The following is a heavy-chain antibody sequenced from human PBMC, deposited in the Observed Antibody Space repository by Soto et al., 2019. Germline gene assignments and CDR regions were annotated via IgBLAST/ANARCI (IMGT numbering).Heavy chain of an antibody. V-gene: IGHV3-11*06. CDR3: ARVVRLMLYSDY. D-gene: IGHD2-8*01. CDR2: IGPSSSYT. CDR1: GFTFSDYY. J-gene: IGHJ4*02. Sequence: TVGSLRLSCAASGFTFSDYYMSWIRQAPGKGLEWVSYIGPSSSYTNYADSVKGRFTISRDNAKNSLYLQMNSLRAEDTAVYYCARVVRLMLYSDYWGQGTLVTVSS.